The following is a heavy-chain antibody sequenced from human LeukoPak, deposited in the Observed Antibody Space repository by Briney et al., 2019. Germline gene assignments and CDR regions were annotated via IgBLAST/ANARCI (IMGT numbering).Heavy chain of an antibody. D-gene: IGHD6-19*01. Sequence: RPGGSLRLSCAASGFTFSNYAMSWVRQAPGKGLEWVSPISGSGGSTYYADSVKGRFTISRDNSKNTLYLKMNSLRAEDTAVYYCAKSYSSGWINDAFDIWGQGTMVTVSS. CDR2: ISGSGGST. J-gene: IGHJ3*02. CDR1: GFTFSNYA. CDR3: AKSYSSGWINDAFDI. V-gene: IGHV3-23*01.